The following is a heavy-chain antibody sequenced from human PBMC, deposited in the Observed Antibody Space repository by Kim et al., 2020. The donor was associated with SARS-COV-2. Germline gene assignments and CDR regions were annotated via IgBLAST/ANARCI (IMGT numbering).Heavy chain of an antibody. V-gene: IGHV3-33*05. CDR1: GFTFSSYG. CDR3: ARDNDYYGSGSYYKGNWFDP. CDR2: ISYDGSNK. Sequence: GGSLRLSCAASGFTFSSYGMHWVRQAPGKGLEWVAVISYDGSNKYYADSVKGRFTISRDNSKNTLYLQMNSLRAEDTAVYYCARDNDYYGSGSYYKGNWFDPWGQGTLVTVSS. D-gene: IGHD3-10*01. J-gene: IGHJ5*02.